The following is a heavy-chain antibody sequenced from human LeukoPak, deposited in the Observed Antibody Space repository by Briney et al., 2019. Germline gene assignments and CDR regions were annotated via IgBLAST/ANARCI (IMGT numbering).Heavy chain of an antibody. V-gene: IGHV3-53*01. D-gene: IGHD1-26*01. CDR1: GVTVSSNY. J-gene: IGHJ4*02. Sequence: PGGSPRLSCAASGVTVSSNYMSWVRHAPGTGVEWGSVIYSGGSTYYADSVKGRFTFSRDNSKHTMYLQMNILRSDDTAVYYCARVRSWSYYGGMYVWGQGTRVTVSS. CDR2: IYSGGST. CDR3: ARVRSWSYYGGMYV.